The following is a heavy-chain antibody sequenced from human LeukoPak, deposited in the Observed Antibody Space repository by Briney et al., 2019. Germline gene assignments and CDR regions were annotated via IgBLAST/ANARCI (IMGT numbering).Heavy chain of an antibody. V-gene: IGHV4-39*07. Sequence: SETLSLTCTVSGGSISSSSYYWGWIRQPPGKGLEWIGSIYYSGSTYYNPSLKSRVTISVDTSKNQFSLKLSSVTAADTAVYYCARGRWDYYGSGSYSTFGWFDPWGQGTLVTVSS. CDR1: GGSISSSSYY. D-gene: IGHD3-10*01. CDR3: ARGRWDYYGSGSYSTFGWFDP. CDR2: IYYSGST. J-gene: IGHJ5*02.